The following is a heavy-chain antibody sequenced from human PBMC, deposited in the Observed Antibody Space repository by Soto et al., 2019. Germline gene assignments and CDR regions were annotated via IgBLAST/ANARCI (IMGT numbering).Heavy chain of an antibody. CDR1: GFTFSSYW. CDR3: ARVVGATQMDFDY. V-gene: IGHV3-7*01. Sequence: EVQLVESGGGLVQPGESLRLSCAASGFTFSSYWMTWVRQAPGKGLEWVANIKQDGSEKYYVDSVRGRFTMSRDNAKNSLYLQMNSLRAEDTAEYYCARVVGATQMDFDYWGQGTLGTVSS. CDR2: IKQDGSEK. J-gene: IGHJ4*02. D-gene: IGHD1-26*01.